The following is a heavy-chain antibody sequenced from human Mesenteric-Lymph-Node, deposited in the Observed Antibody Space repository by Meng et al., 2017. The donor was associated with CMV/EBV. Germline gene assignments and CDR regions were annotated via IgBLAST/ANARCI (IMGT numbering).Heavy chain of an antibody. J-gene: IGHJ4*02. V-gene: IGHV4-34*01. CDR1: GGSFSSYY. CDR2: INHSGRT. Sequence: VRSQTWGDGRLKPSGTMSLTGAAYGGSFSSYYWSWIRQPPWKGLEGIGEINHSGRTNYNPSLKIRVTISVDTSKNQFSLKLSSVTAADTAVYYCARHQRWLKSEGGFNYWGQGTLVTVSS. CDR3: ARHQRWLKSEGGFNY. D-gene: IGHD4-23*01.